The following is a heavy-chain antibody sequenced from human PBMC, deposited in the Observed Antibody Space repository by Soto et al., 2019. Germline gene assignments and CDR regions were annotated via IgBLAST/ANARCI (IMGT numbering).Heavy chain of an antibody. J-gene: IGHJ4*02. CDR2: IWRHGRGQ. CDR1: GFTFSRYG. V-gene: IGHV3-33*01. CDR3: ARDDDYEANAFAL. Sequence: PGGSLRLSCAASGFTFSRYGMHWVRQAPGKGLEGVALIWRHGRGQVYVDSGKGRFTISRDNSKNTLYLQMDSLRDEDTAVYYCARDDDYEANAFALWGKGTLVPAPQ. D-gene: IGHD4-17*01.